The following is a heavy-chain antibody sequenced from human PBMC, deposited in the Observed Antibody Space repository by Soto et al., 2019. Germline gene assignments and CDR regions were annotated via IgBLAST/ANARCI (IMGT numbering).Heavy chain of an antibody. Sequence: ASVKVSCKASGYTFTGYYMHWVRQAPGQGLEWMGWINPNSGGTNYAQKFQGRVTMTRDTSISTAYMELSRLRSDDTAVYYCARALLDHSVVTFDYGMDVWGQGTTVTVSS. J-gene: IGHJ6*02. CDR2: INPNSGGT. D-gene: IGHD2-21*02. CDR3: ARALLDHSVVTFDYGMDV. V-gene: IGHV1-2*02. CDR1: GYTFTGYY.